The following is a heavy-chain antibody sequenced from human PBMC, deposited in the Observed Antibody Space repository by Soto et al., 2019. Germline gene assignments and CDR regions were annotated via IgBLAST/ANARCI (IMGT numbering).Heavy chain of an antibody. Sequence: SSETLSLTCAVYGGSFSGYYWSWIRQPPGKGLEWIGEINHSGSTNYNPSLKSRVTISVDTSKNQFSLKLSSVTAADTAVYYCARMYSSSWYAGGGWFDPWGQGTLVTVSS. J-gene: IGHJ5*02. V-gene: IGHV4-34*01. CDR1: GGSFSGYY. CDR2: INHSGST. D-gene: IGHD6-13*01. CDR3: ARMYSSSWYAGGGWFDP.